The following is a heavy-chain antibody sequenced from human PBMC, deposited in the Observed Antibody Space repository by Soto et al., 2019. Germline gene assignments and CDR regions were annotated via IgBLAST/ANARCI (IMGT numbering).Heavy chain of an antibody. D-gene: IGHD3-3*01. V-gene: IGHV3-21*01. CDR2: ISSSSSYI. J-gene: IGHJ4*02. CDR1: GFTFSSYS. Sequence: GGSLRLSCAASGFTFSSYSMNWVRQAPGKGLEWVSSISSSSSYIYYADSVKGRFTISRDNAKNSLYPQMNSLRAEDTAVYYCARDLSWGDDFWSGFLIWGQGTLVTVSS. CDR3: ARDLSWGDDFWSGFLI.